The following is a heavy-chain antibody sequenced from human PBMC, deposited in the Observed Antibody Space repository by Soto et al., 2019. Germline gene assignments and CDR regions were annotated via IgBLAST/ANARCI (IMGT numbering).Heavy chain of an antibody. CDR2: INSDGSST. Sequence: EVQLVESGGGLVQPGGSLRLSCAASGFTFSSYWMHWVRQAPGKGLVWVSRINSDGSSTSYADSVKGRFTISRDNATNTLYLQMNSLRAEDTAVYYCARDARRVVPAAMSYYYYYMDVWGKGTTVTVSS. CDR3: ARDARRVVPAAMSYYYYYMDV. J-gene: IGHJ6*03. D-gene: IGHD2-2*01. CDR1: GFTFSSYW. V-gene: IGHV3-74*01.